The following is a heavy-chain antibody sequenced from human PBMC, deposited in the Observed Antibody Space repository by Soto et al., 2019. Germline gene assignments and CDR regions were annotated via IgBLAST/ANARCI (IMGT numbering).Heavy chain of an antibody. V-gene: IGHV3-53*01. CDR3: ARDRGSGYLSAFDI. J-gene: IGHJ3*02. Sequence: GGSLRLCCAASGFSVSSNYMSGVRQAPGKGLEWVSVIYSGGSTYYADSVKGRFTISRDNSKNTLYLQMNSLRAEDTAVYYCARDRGSGYLSAFDIWGQGTMVTVSS. D-gene: IGHD3-22*01. CDR2: IYSGGST. CDR1: GFSVSSNY.